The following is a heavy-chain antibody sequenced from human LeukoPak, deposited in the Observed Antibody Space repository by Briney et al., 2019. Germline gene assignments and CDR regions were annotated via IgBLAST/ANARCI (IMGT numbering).Heavy chain of an antibody. J-gene: IGHJ3*02. D-gene: IGHD3-16*01. Sequence: GRPLRLSCAASGFPFSSYAMHWVRQATGKGLEWVSAIGTAGDTYYPGSVKGRFTISRENAKNSLYLQMNSLRAGDTAVYYCARDSGGSSEGAFDIWGQGTMVTVSS. CDR2: IGTAGDT. CDR3: ARDSGGSSEGAFDI. CDR1: GFPFSSYA. V-gene: IGHV3-13*01.